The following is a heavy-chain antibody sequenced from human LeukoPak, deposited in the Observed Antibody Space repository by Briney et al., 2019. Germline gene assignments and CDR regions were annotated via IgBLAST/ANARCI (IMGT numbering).Heavy chain of an antibody. CDR2: IYTSGST. V-gene: IGHV4-4*07. CDR3: ARTVAGQGYYYYYYMDV. J-gene: IGHJ6*03. Sequence: ASPSPSLTCTLAGASIISYYGGSIRQPARNGLGWSGLIYTSGSTNYNPSLKSRVTMSVDTSKNQFSLKLSSVTAADTAVYYCARTVAGQGYYYYYYMDVWGKGTTVTVS. D-gene: IGHD6-19*01. CDR1: GASIISYY.